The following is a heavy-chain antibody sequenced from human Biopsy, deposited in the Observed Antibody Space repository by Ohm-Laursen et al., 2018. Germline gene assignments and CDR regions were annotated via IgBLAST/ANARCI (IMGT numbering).Heavy chain of an antibody. J-gene: IGHJ3*01. CDR3: ARPLRGGEYEGFDL. V-gene: IGHV4-39*01. CDR2: MSYGESA. Sequence: GTLSLTWTVSGGSISSSSYFWGWIRQTPGKGLEWIGSMSYGESARYLPSLKSRVTLSVDTSKNQLSLSLSSATAADTAVYYCARPLRGGEYEGFDLWGPGTMVSVSP. CDR1: GGSISSSSYF. D-gene: IGHD4-17*01.